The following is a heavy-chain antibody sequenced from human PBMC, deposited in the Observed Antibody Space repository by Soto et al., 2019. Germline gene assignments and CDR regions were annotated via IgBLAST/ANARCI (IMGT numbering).Heavy chain of an antibody. D-gene: IGHD6-19*01. Sequence: EVQLVESGGGLVQPGGSLRLSCAASGVTFNNYWLHWVRQAPGKGLVWVSRINSVGSSTDYADSVKGRFTISRDNAKNSLYLQMDSLRAEDTAVYYCARWTQTSGTPHADWGQGTLVPVSS. V-gene: IGHV3-74*01. CDR2: INSVGSST. CDR1: GVTFNNYW. CDR3: ARWTQTSGTPHAD. J-gene: IGHJ4*02.